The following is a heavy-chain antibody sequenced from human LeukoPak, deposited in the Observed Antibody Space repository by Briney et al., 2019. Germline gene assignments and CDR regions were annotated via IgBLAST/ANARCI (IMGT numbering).Heavy chain of an antibody. CDR1: GFSLSTRGVA. CDR3: AHRPHSGYDETWFDP. J-gene: IGHJ5*02. D-gene: IGHD5-12*01. CDR2: IYWDDDK. Sequence: SGPTLVKPIQTLTLTCTCSGFSLSTRGVAVGWIRQPPGKALEWLALIYWDDDKRYSPSLKIRLTITKDTSKNQVVLTMTNMDPVDTATYYCAHRPHSGYDETWFDPWGQGTLVTVSS. V-gene: IGHV2-5*02.